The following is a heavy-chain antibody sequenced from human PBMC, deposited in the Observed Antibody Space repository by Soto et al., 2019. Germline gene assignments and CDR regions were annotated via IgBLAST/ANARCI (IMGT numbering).Heavy chain of an antibody. Sequence: SETLSLTCTFSGGSINGYYWSLIRQPPGKGLEWIGNVYYSGRTYYNSSLKSRVTISVDTAKNQFSLRLTSVTAADTAVYFCARDLDAYCGGGSCYGYWGQGTQVTVSS. D-gene: IGHD2-15*01. CDR3: ARDLDAYCGGGSCYGY. J-gene: IGHJ4*02. V-gene: IGHV4-59*01. CDR2: VYYSGRT. CDR1: GGSINGYY.